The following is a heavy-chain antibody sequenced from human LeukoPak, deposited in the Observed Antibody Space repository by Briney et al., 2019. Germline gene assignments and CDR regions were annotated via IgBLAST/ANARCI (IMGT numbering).Heavy chain of an antibody. D-gene: IGHD6-13*01. V-gene: IGHV3-30-3*01. CDR3: ARDTTSSSWYEMFVDYYYGMDV. J-gene: IGHJ6*02. CDR1: GFTFSSYA. Sequence: GRSLRLSCAASGFTFSSYAMHWVRQAPGKGLEWVAVISYDGSNKYYADSAKGRFTISRDNSKNTLYLQMNSLRAEDTAVYYCARDTTSSSWYEMFVDYYYGMDVWGQGTTVTVSS. CDR2: ISYDGSNK.